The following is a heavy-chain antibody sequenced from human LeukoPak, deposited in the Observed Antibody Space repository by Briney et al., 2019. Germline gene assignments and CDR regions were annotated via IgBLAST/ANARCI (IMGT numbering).Heavy chain of an antibody. V-gene: IGHV1-2*02. CDR3: ARFYSGYGNYYYYMEV. J-gene: IGHJ6*03. D-gene: IGHD5-12*01. CDR1: GYNFTAYY. CDR2: IKPNTGGT. Sequence: GASVKGSCTASGYNFTAYYLHWVRQAPGQGLEWMGWIKPNTGGTNYAQKFLGRVTMTRDTYNSTAYMELSRLRSDDTAVYYCARFYSGYGNYYYYMEVWGKGTTVTVSS.